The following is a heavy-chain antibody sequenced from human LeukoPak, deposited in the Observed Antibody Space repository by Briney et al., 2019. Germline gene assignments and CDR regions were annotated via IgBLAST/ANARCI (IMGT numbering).Heavy chain of an antibody. CDR2: ISSNGGST. CDR1: GFSFSSYA. D-gene: IGHD6-19*01. CDR3: VKGGLSSGWIFDY. V-gene: IGHV3-64D*06. Sequence: PGGSLRLSCSASGFSFSSYAMHWVRQAPGKGLEYVLAISSNGGSTYYADPVKGRFTISRDNSNNTLYLQMSSLRAEDTAVYYCVKGGLSSGWIFDYWGQGTLVTVSS. J-gene: IGHJ4*02.